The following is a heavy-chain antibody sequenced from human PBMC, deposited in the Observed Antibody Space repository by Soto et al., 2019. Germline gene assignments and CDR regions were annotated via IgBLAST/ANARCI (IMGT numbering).Heavy chain of an antibody. D-gene: IGHD3-3*01. CDR3: ARTLYDFWSGKPNWFEP. CDR1: GGSISSYY. CDR2: IYYSGST. Sequence: SETLSLTCTVSGGSISSYYWSWIRQPPGKGLEWIGYIYYSGSTNYNPSLKSRVTISVDTSKNQFSLKLSSVTAADTAVYYCARTLYDFWSGKPNWFEPWGQGTRVTVAS. J-gene: IGHJ5*02. V-gene: IGHV4-59*01.